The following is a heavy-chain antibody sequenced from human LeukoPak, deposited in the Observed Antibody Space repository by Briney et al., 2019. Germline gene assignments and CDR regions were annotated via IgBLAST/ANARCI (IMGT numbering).Heavy chain of an antibody. CDR1: GYTFTGYY. CDR2: INPNSGGT. D-gene: IGHD3-10*01. V-gene: IGHV1-2*02. CDR3: ARVDRPGMAFDI. Sequence: ASVKVSCKASGYTFTGYYMHWVRQAPGQGLEWMGWINPNSGGTNYTQKFQGRVTMTRDTSISTAYMELSRLRSDDTAVYYCARVDRPGMAFDIWGQGTMVTVSS. J-gene: IGHJ3*02.